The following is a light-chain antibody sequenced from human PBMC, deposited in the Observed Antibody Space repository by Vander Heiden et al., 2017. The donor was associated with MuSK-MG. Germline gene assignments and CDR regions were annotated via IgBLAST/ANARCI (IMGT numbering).Light chain of an antibody. J-gene: IGLJ2*01. V-gene: IGLV1-40*01. Sequence: QSVLTQPPPVSGAPRQRVPISCTGSSSNIGAGYDVHWYQKHPGTAPKLLIYGNSNRPSGVPDRFSGSKSGTSASLAITGLQAEDEADYYCQCYDSSLSGSVFGGGTKLTVL. CDR1: SSNIGAGYD. CDR3: QCYDSSLSGSV. CDR2: GNS.